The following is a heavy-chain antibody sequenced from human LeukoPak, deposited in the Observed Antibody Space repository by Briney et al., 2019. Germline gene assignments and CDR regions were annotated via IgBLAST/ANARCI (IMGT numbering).Heavy chain of an antibody. CDR2: IYTSGST. Sequence: PETLSLTCTVSGGSISSYYWSWIRQPAGKGREWIVRIYTSGSTDYNPSLESRVTMSVATSKTPSCLKLSSVTAADTAVYYCARVRQILWWPDAFDIWGQGTMVTVSS. J-gene: IGHJ3*02. CDR1: GGSISSYY. CDR3: ARVRQILWWPDAFDI. V-gene: IGHV4-4*07. D-gene: IGHD2-21*01.